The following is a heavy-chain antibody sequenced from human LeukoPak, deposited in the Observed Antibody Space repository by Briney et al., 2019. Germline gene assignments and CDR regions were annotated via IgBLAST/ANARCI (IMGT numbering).Heavy chain of an antibody. V-gene: IGHV4-61*02. CDR1: GGSISRGSFY. Sequence: SETLSLTCTVSGGSISRGSFYWGWIRQPAGKGLEWIVRMYASGGTKYNPSLKSRVTISEDKSQNQFSLKLSSVTAADTAVYFCAREASYYDSRGYYQTSAFDIWGQGTMVTVSS. J-gene: IGHJ3*02. CDR2: MYASGGT. CDR3: AREASYYDSRGYYQTSAFDI. D-gene: IGHD3-22*01.